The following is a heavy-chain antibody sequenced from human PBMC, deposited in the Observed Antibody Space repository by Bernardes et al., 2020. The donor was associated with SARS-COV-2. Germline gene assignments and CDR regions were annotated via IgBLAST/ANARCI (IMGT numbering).Heavy chain of an antibody. J-gene: IGHJ6*02. CDR2: INPNSGGT. D-gene: IGHD6-19*01. CDR3: AREDAVAGTDYYYGMDV. CDR1: GYTFTGYY. V-gene: IGHV1-2*02. Sequence: ASVKVSCKASGYTFTGYYMHWVRQAPGQGLECMGWINPNSGGTNYAQKFQGRVTMTRDTSISTAYMELSRLRFDDTAVYYCAREDAVAGTDYYYGMDVWGQGTTVTVSS.